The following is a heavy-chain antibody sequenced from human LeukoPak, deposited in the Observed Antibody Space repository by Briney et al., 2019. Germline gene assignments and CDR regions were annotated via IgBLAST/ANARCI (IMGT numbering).Heavy chain of an antibody. D-gene: IGHD3-22*01. CDR1: GGTFSSYT. V-gene: IGHV1-69*04. Sequence: SVKVSCKASGGTFSSYTISWVRQAPGRGLEWMGRIIPILGIANYAQKFQGRVTITADKSTSTAYMELSSLRSEDTAVYYCARDKLRTPFRGYSNDAFDIWGQGTMVTVSS. J-gene: IGHJ3*02. CDR2: IIPILGIA. CDR3: ARDKLRTPFRGYSNDAFDI.